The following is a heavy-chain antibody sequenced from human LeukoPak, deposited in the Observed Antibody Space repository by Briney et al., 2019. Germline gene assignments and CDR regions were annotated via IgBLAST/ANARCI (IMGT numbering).Heavy chain of an antibody. CDR3: AKNYGGNSIDY. CDR1: GFTFSSYG. J-gene: IGHJ4*02. Sequence: GGSLRLSCAASGFTFSSYGMHWVRQAPGKGLEWVALMSYDGSKTYYGDSVKGRFTISRDNSKNTLYLQMNSLRPEDTAVYYCAKNYGGNSIDYWGQGTLVTVSS. D-gene: IGHD4-23*01. V-gene: IGHV3-30*18. CDR2: MSYDGSKT.